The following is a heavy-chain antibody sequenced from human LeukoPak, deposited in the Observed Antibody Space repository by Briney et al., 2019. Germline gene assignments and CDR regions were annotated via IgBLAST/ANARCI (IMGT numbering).Heavy chain of an antibody. Sequence: PSETLSLTCTVSGGSISSSSYYWGWIRQPPGKGLEWIGSIYYSGSTYYNPSLKSRVTISVDTSNNQFSLKLSSVTAADTAVYYCARHIPVGQWLGYFDYWGQGTLVTVSS. J-gene: IGHJ4*02. CDR1: GGSISSSSYY. CDR3: ARHIPVGQWLGYFDY. V-gene: IGHV4-39*01. CDR2: IYYSGST. D-gene: IGHD6-19*01.